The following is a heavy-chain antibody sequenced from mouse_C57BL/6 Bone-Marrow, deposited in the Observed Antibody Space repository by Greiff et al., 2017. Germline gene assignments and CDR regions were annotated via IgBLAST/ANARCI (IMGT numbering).Heavy chain of an antibody. J-gene: IGHJ3*01. V-gene: IGHV1-11*01. Sequence: VQLQQSGAELVSPGASVTLSCKASGYTFTDYIMNWVKKRPGQGLEWIGRIYPVSGETNYNQKFMGKATLSVDRSSSTVYMVWNSLTSEDPAVYYGYCDAPWFAYWGQGTPVTVSA. CDR2: IYPVSGET. CDR3: YCDAPWFAY. CDR1: GYTFTDYI.